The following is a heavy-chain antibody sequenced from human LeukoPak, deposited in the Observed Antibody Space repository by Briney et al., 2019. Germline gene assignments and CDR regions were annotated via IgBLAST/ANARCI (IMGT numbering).Heavy chain of an antibody. CDR1: GGSFSGYY. J-gene: IGHJ6*02. CDR3: ARDPHCSSTSCYYYYYGMDV. CDR2: INHSGST. Sequence: SETLSLTCAVYGGSFSGYYWSWIRQPPGKGLEWIGEINHSGSTNYNPSLKSRVTISVDTSKNQFSLKLSSVTAADTAVYYCARDPHCSSTSCYYYYYGMDVWGQGTTVTVSS. D-gene: IGHD2-2*01. V-gene: IGHV4-34*01.